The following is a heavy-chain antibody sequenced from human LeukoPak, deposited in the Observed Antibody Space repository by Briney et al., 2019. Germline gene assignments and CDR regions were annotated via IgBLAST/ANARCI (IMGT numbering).Heavy chain of an antibody. CDR3: ARVYYYDSSGYYYNPYYYYGMDV. V-gene: IGHV4-59*01. Sequence: SETLSLTCTVSGGSISSYYWSWIRQPPGKGLEWIGYIYYSGSTNYNPSLKSRVTISVDTSKNQFSLKLSSVTAADTAVYYCARVYYYDSSGYYYNPYYYYGMDVWGQGTTVTVSS. D-gene: IGHD3-22*01. CDR2: IYYSGST. J-gene: IGHJ6*02. CDR1: GGSISSYY.